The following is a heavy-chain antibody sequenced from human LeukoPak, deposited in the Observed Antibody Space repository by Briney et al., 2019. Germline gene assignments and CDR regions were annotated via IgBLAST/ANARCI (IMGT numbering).Heavy chain of an antibody. Sequence: GESRKISCKGSGYSFTSYWIGWVRQMPGKGLEWMGIIYPGDSDTRYSPSFQGQVTISADKSISTAYLQWSSLKASDTAMYDSANRIYYDSSGYYCDYWGQGTLVTVPS. CDR1: GYSFTSYW. J-gene: IGHJ4*02. CDR2: IYPGDSDT. D-gene: IGHD3-22*01. CDR3: ANRIYYDSSGYYCDY. V-gene: IGHV5-51*01.